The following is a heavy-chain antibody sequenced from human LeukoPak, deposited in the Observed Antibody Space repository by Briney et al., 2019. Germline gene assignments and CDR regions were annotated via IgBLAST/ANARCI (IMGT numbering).Heavy chain of an antibody. D-gene: IGHD3-16*01. CDR1: GFTFSSYA. V-gene: IGHV3-48*01. Sequence: GGSLRLSCAASGFTFSSYAMSWVRQAPGKGLEWVSYLSTTTSGTTYYADSVKGRFTISRDNAKSSLYLQMNSLRAEDTAVYYCARGGSSDSLDYWGQGTLVTVSS. CDR2: LSTTTSGTT. CDR3: ARGGSSDSLDY. J-gene: IGHJ4*02.